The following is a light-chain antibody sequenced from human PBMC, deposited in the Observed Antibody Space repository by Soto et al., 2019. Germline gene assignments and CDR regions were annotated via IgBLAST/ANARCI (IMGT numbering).Light chain of an antibody. J-gene: IGKJ4*01. CDR1: QSVSSY. CDR3: QQRSNWPPLT. V-gene: IGKV3-11*01. Sequence: EIVLTQSPVTLSLPPGERATLSCRASQSVSSYSAWYQQKLGQAPRLLIYDASNRATGIPARFSGSGSGTDFTLTISSLEPEDFAVYYCQQRSNWPPLTFGGGTKVELK. CDR2: DAS.